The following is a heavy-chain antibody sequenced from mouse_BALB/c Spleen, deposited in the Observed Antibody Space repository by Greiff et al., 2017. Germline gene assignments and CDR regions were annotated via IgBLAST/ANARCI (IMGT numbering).Heavy chain of an antibody. V-gene: IGHV5-9-4*01. CDR1: GFTFSSYA. CDR3: ARRGTTAYWYFDV. J-gene: IGHJ1*01. D-gene: IGHD1-2*01. CDR2: ISSGGSYT. Sequence: EVMLVESGGGLVKPGGSLKLSCAASGFTFSSYAMSWVRQSPEKRLEWVAEISSGGSYTYYPDTVTGRFTISRDNAKNTLYLEMSSLRSEDTAMYYCARRGTTAYWYFDVWGAGTTVTVSS.